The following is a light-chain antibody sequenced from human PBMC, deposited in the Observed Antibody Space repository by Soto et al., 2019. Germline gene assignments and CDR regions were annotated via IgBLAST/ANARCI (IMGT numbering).Light chain of an antibody. Sequence: DIQMTQSPSTLSASVGDRVTITCRASQSISNWLAWYQQKPGKAPNLLIYDASSLESGVPSRFSGSGSGTEFTLTIIILQPDDFASYYCQQYNSYSRTFGQGTKVDIK. J-gene: IGKJ1*01. CDR3: QQYNSYSRT. V-gene: IGKV1-5*01. CDR1: QSISNW. CDR2: DAS.